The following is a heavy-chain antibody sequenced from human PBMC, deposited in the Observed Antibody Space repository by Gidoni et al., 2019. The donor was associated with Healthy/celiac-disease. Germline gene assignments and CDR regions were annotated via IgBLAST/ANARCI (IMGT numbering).Heavy chain of an antibody. V-gene: IGHV3-15*01. CDR1: GFTFSNAW. Sequence: EVQLVESGGGLVKPGGSLRLSCAASGFTFSNAWMRWVRQAPGKGLEWVGRIKSKTDGGTTDYAAPVKGRFTISRDDSKNTLYLQMNSLKTEDTAVYYCTTDGCYYDSSGYYCYYGMDVWGQGTTVTVSS. D-gene: IGHD3-22*01. CDR2: IKSKTDGGTT. J-gene: IGHJ6*02. CDR3: TTDGCYYDSSGYYCYYGMDV.